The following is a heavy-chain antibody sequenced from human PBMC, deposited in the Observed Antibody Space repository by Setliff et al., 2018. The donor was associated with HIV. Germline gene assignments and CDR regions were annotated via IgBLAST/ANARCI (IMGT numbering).Heavy chain of an antibody. CDR2: ISSSGSTI. D-gene: IGHD3-3*01. CDR3: ARERVLETYYNFLSGSDRWFDP. V-gene: IGHV3-48*03. CDR1: GFTFSSYE. Sequence: PGGSLRLSCAASGFTFSSYEMNWVRQAPGKGLECVSFISSSGSTIYYADSVKGRFTISRDNAKNALYLQINSLRAEDTAVYYCARERVLETYYNFLSGSDRWFDPWGQGTLVTVSS. J-gene: IGHJ5*02.